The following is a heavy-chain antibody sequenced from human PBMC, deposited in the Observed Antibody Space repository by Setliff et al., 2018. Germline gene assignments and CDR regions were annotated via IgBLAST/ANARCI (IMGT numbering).Heavy chain of an antibody. Sequence: PSETLSLTCTVSGGSISRGSYDWSWIRQPAGKGLEWIGRIYTSGSTNYNPSLKSRVTISVDTSKNQFSLKLSSVTAADTAVYYRARGGYSYGLGGFPLDYWSQGTLVTVSS. CDR3: ARGGYSYGLGGFPLDY. J-gene: IGHJ4*02. V-gene: IGHV4-61*02. CDR1: GGSISRGSYD. D-gene: IGHD5-18*01. CDR2: IYTSGST.